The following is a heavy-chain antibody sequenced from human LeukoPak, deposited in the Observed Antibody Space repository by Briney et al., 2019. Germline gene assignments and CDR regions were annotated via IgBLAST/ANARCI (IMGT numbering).Heavy chain of an antibody. J-gene: IGHJ5*02. V-gene: IGHV3-74*01. CDR1: GFPFSTSW. CDR3: SRGFPFDP. D-gene: IGHD3-10*01. CDR2: INSDGIRT. Sequence: GGSLRLSCAASGFPFSTSWMHWVRQAPGKGLVWVSRINSDGIRTTYADSVKGRITISRDNAKNTLYLQMNSLRAEDTAVYYCSRGFPFDPWGQGTLVTVSS.